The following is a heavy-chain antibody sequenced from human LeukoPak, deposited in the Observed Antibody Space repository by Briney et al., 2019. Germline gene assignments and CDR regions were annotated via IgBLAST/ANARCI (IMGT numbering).Heavy chain of an antibody. CDR1: GGSISSHY. D-gene: IGHD3-16*01. CDR2: LFDSVNT. J-gene: IGHJ6*03. Sequence: SETLSLTCTVSGGSISSHYWSWIRQPPGKGLEWIAYLFDSVNTKDNPSLQSRLTLSADTSKNQFSLRLSSVTAADTAVYYCARGGRLDYYYMDVWGKGTTVTVSS. V-gene: IGHV4-59*08. CDR3: ARGGRLDYYYMDV.